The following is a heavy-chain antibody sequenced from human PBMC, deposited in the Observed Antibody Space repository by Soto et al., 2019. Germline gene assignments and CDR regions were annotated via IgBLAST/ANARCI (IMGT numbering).Heavy chain of an antibody. CDR1: GYTFDAFD. CDR2: MNPYTGET. J-gene: IGHJ4*02. Sequence: QVQLVQSGAEVRKPGASVRVSCKASGYTFDAFDIHWVRQATGQGLELMGWMNPYTGETAYTQTFRGRVSMTRDTSVSTAYMELTSLTSEDSAIYSCVRQAGGASTPGDDYWGQGTLVTVSS. CDR3: VRQAGGASTPGDDY. D-gene: IGHD2-15*01. V-gene: IGHV1-8*01.